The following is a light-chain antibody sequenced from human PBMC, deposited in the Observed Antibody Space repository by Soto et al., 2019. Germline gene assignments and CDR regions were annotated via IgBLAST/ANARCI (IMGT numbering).Light chain of an antibody. V-gene: IGKV3-20*01. CDR2: GAA. Sequence: EVVLTQSPGTLSLSPGERATLSCRASQSVTNNYLAWYRHKPGQAPRCLIYGAAIRSPGIPDRFIGSGSGTDFTLTISRLEPEDFAVYYCQQFDSSVTFGQGTKVEIK. CDR3: QQFDSSVT. J-gene: IGKJ1*01. CDR1: QSVTNNY.